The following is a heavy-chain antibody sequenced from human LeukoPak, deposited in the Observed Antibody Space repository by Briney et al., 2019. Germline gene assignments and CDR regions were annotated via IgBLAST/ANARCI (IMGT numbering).Heavy chain of an antibody. CDR3: ARGRDSSFYPYFDY. Sequence: GGSLRLSCAASGFTFSGYYMHWVRQVPGKGLVWVSRINSDGSSTSYADSVKGRFTISRDNAKNTLYLQMNSLRAEDTAVYFCARGRDSSFYPYFDYWGRGTLVTVSS. CDR1: GFTFSGYY. D-gene: IGHD3-22*01. CDR2: INSDGSST. J-gene: IGHJ4*02. V-gene: IGHV3-74*01.